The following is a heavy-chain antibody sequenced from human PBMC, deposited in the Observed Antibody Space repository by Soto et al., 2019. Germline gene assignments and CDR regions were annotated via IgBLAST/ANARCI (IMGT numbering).Heavy chain of an antibody. CDR1: GFTFSSYG. D-gene: IGHD3-3*01. J-gene: IGHJ4*02. Sequence: QVQLVESGGSVVQPGRSLRLSCAASGFTFSSYGMHWVRQAPGKGLEWVAVIWYDGSNKYYADSVKGRFTISRDNSKNTLYLQMNSLRAEDTAVYYCARGLYDFWSGYPYYFDYWGQGTLVTVSS. CDR3: ARGLYDFWSGYPYYFDY. CDR2: IWYDGSNK. V-gene: IGHV3-33*01.